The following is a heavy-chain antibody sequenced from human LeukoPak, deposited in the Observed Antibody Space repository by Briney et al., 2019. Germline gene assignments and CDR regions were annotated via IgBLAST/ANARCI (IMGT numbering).Heavy chain of an antibody. CDR3: ARGPLEYYDYVWGSLIGRRPLDP. Sequence: SETLSLTCAVYGGSFSGYYWSWIRQPPGKGLEWIGEINHSGSTNYNPSLKSRVTISVDTSKNQFSLKLSSVTAADTAVYYCARGPLEYYDYVWGSLIGRRPLDPWGQGTLVTVSS. CDR1: GGSFSGYY. D-gene: IGHD3-16*01. V-gene: IGHV4-34*01. J-gene: IGHJ5*02. CDR2: INHSGST.